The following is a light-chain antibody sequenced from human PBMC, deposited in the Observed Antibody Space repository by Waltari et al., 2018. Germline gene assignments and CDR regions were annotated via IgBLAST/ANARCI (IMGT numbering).Light chain of an antibody. Sequence: QPVLTQPPSSSASPGESARLTCTLPSDINVGDFNIYWYQQKPGSPPRFLLYYNSDSEKAQGSWGPSRFSGSKDASANAGILLISGLQSEDEADYYCMFWPSNVWVFGGGTKLTVL. CDR1: SDINVGDFN. CDR2: YNSDSEK. V-gene: IGLV5-37*01. CDR3: MFWPSNVWV. J-gene: IGLJ3*02.